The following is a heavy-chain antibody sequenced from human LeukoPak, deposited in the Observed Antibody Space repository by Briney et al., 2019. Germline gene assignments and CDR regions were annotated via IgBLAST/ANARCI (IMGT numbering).Heavy chain of an antibody. D-gene: IGHD2-2*01. CDR3: AREGLGYCSSTSCRTFDY. J-gene: IGHJ4*02. Sequence: SETLSLTCTVSGGSISSSSYYWGWIRQPPGKGLEWIGSIYYSGSTYYNPSLKSRVTISVDTSKNQFSLKLSSVTAADTAVYYCAREGLGYCSSTSCRTFDYWGQGTLVTVSS. CDR2: IYYSGST. V-gene: IGHV4-39*07. CDR1: GGSISSSSYY.